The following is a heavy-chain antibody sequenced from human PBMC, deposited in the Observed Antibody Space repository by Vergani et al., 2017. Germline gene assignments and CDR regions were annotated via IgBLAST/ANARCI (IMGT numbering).Heavy chain of an antibody. D-gene: IGHD3-10*01. CDR2: ISVGST. CDR3: ARVEAMVRGVMTYGMDV. J-gene: IGHJ6*02. Sequence: EVQLVESRGVLVQPGGSLRLSCAASGFTVSSNEMSWVRQAPGKGLEWVSSISVGSTYYADSRKGRFTISRDNSKNTLYLQMNSLRAEDTAVYYCARVEAMVRGVMTYGMDVWDQGP. V-gene: IGHV3-38-3*01. CDR1: GFTVSSNE.